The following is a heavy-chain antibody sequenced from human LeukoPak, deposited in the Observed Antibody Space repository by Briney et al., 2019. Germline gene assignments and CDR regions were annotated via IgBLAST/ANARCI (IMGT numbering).Heavy chain of an antibody. CDR1: GFTFSDYY. V-gene: IGHV3-11*04. CDR3: ARPRGCGTSRCNNFDY. Sequence: GGSLRLSCAASGFTFSDYYMSWIRQAPGKGLEWVSYISSSGSTIYYADSVKGRFTISRDNAKNSLYLQLNRLRAEDTAVYYCARPRGCGTSRCNNFDYWGQGTLVTVSS. J-gene: IGHJ4*02. D-gene: IGHD2-21*01. CDR2: ISSSGSTI.